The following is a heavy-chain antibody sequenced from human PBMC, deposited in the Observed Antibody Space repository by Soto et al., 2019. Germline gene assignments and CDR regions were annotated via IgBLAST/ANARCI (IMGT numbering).Heavy chain of an antibody. CDR1: GYSITTYG. Sequence: QVQLVQSGAEVKKPGASVKVSCKASGYSITTYGITWVRQAPGQGLQWMGWISSYNGNTNYAQKFQGRVTMTTDTSTSTAYMELRSLRSDDTAVYYCARGSGADYYFDYWGQGTLVTVSS. CDR2: ISSYNGNT. J-gene: IGHJ4*02. CDR3: ARGSGADYYFDY. V-gene: IGHV1-18*01. D-gene: IGHD3-10*01.